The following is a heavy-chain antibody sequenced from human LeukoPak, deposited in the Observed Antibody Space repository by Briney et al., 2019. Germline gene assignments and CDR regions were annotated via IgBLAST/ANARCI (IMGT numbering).Heavy chain of an antibody. CDR2: ISWNSGSI. J-gene: IGHJ4*02. V-gene: IGHV3-9*01. Sequence: GGSLRLSCAASGFTFDDYAMHWVRQAPGKGLEWVSGISWNSGSIGYADSVKGRFTISRDNAKNSLYLQMNSLRAEDTALYYCAKGPPRITMVRGVIIRGYDYWGQGTLVNVSS. CDR3: AKGPPRITMVRGVIIRGYDY. D-gene: IGHD3-10*01. CDR1: GFTFDDYA.